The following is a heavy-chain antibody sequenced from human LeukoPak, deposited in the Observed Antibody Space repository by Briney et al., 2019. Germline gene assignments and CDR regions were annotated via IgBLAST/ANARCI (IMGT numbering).Heavy chain of an antibody. D-gene: IGHD6-19*01. Sequence: GGSLRLSCAASGFTFSNYNMNWVRQAPGKGLEWVSCISISSNYIYYPDSVKGRFTISRDNAKNSLYLQMNSLTAEDTAVYYCARDRSVAGTVDYWGQGTLVTVSS. J-gene: IGHJ4*02. CDR3: ARDRSVAGTVDY. CDR1: GFTFSNYN. V-gene: IGHV3-21*01. CDR2: ISISSNYI.